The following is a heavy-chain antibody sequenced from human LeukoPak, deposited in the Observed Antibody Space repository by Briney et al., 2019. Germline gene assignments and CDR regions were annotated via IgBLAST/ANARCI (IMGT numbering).Heavy chain of an antibody. J-gene: IGHJ6*03. CDR1: GGSISSYY. CDR2: IYTSGST. CDR3: ASWEYFYSYYLDV. V-gene: IGHV4-4*07. D-gene: IGHD1-26*01. Sequence: KASETLSLTCTVSGGSISSYYWSWIRQPPGKGLEWIGRIYTSGSTNYNPSLKSRVTMSVDTSKNQFSLKLSSVTAADTAVYYCASWEYFYSYYLDVWGKGTTVTVSS.